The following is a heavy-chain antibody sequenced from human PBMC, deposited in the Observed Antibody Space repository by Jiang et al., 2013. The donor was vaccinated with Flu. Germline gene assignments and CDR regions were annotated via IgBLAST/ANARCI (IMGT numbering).Heavy chain of an antibody. V-gene: IGHV1-18*01. CDR1: GYTFTSYG. CDR2: ISAYNGNT. Sequence: GAEVKKPGSSVKVSCKASGYTFTSYGISWVRQAPGQGLEWMGWISAYNGNTNYAQRLQGRVTMTTDTSTSTAYMELRSLRSDDTAVYYCARIKAGTTVTTYNWFDPWGQGTLVTVSS. D-gene: IGHD4-17*01. CDR3: ARIKAGTTVTTYNWFDP. J-gene: IGHJ5*02.